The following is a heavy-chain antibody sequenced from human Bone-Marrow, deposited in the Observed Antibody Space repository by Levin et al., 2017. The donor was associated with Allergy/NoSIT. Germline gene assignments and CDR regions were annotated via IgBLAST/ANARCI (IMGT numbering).Heavy chain of an antibody. J-gene: IGHJ4*02. V-gene: IGHV3-13*01. CDR1: GFTFSTYD. D-gene: IGHD6-13*01. Sequence: GGSLRLSCEASGFTFSTYDMFWVRQGIGKGLEWVSSIGFAGDTYYAGSVRGRFTISRENAKNSLYLQMNSLGAGDTAVYYCARGAAGFDYWGQGTLVTVSS. CDR2: IGFAGDT. CDR3: ARGAAGFDY.